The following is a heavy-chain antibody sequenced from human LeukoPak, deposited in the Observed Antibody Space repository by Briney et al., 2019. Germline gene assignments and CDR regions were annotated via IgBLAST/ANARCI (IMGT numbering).Heavy chain of an antibody. CDR1: GYTLTNYD. Sequence: ASVKVSCKASGYTLTNYDINWVRQATGQGLEWLGWMNPNSGNTGYAQKFQGRVTITRNTSITTAYMEVSSLTSDDTAVYYCARDGYCSSTSCWYYYYMDVWGKGTTVTVSS. J-gene: IGHJ6*03. CDR3: ARDGYCSSTSCWYYYYMDV. D-gene: IGHD2-2*01. V-gene: IGHV1-8*03. CDR2: MNPNSGNT.